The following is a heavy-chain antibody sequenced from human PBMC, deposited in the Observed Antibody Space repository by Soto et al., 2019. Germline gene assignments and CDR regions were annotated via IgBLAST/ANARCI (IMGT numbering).Heavy chain of an antibody. Sequence: QVQLVQSGAEVKKPAASVKVSCKASGYTCTSYDITWVRQATGQGLGWMGWLNPNSGNTGYAQKFQGRVTMTRNTTISTSYMKRSSLRSEDTAVYYCAREGVYYYDSSVYEDWFDPWGQGTLVPVSS. D-gene: IGHD3-22*01. V-gene: IGHV1-8*01. J-gene: IGHJ5*02. CDR2: LNPNSGNT. CDR1: GYTCTSYD. CDR3: AREGVYYYDSSVYEDWFDP.